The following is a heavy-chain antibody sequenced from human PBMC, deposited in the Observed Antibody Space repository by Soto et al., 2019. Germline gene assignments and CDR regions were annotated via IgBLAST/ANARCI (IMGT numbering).Heavy chain of an antibody. CDR3: ARDPTTTAFTDTAMAVDHRVPPYF. CDR2: IIPILGIA. V-gene: IGHV1-69*04. D-gene: IGHD5-18*01. Sequence: ASVRVSCKASGGTFSSYTISWVRQAPGQGHEWMGRIIPILGIANYAQKFQGRVTITADKSTSTAYTELSSLRSEDTAVYYCARDPTTTAFTDTAMAVDHRVPPYFWGQRTLDPVSS. J-gene: IGHJ4*02. CDR1: GGTFSSYT.